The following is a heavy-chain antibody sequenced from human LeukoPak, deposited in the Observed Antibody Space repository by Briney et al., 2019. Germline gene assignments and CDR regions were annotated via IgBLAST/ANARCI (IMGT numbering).Heavy chain of an antibody. CDR1: GYTFTGYY. J-gene: IGHJ3*02. CDR3: ARVYYDSSGYYYEDAFDI. D-gene: IGHD3-22*01. V-gene: IGHV1-2*06. CDR2: INPNSGGT. Sequence: ASVKVSCKASGYTFTGYYMHWVRQAPGQGLECMGRINPNSGGTNYAQKFQGRVTMTRDTSISTAYMELSRLRSDDTAVYYCARVYYDSSGYYYEDAFDIWGQGTMVTVSS.